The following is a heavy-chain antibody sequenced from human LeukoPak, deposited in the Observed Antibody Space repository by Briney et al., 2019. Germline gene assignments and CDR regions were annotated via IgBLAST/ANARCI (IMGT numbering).Heavy chain of an antibody. J-gene: IGHJ4*02. D-gene: IGHD3-16*01. CDR2: ISGSGGST. Sequence: GGSLRLSCAASGFTFSSYAMSWVRQAPGKGLEWVSAISGSGGSTCYADSVKGRFTISRDNSKNTLYLQINSLRAEDTAVYYCAKAALGATTFDYWGQGTLVTVSS. CDR3: AKAALGATTFDY. CDR1: GFTFSSYA. V-gene: IGHV3-23*01.